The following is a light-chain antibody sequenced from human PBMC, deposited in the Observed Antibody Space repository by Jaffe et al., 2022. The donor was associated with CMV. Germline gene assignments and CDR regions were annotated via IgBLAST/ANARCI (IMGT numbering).Light chain of an antibody. CDR1: QGISNY. Sequence: DIQMTQSPSAMSASVGDRVTITCRASQGISNYLAWFQQKPGKVPQRLIYSASNLQSGVPSRFRGSGSGTDFTLTISNLQPEDFATYYCLQHHSFPLTFGQGTRVEIK. J-gene: IGKJ1*01. CDR3: LQHHSFPLT. CDR2: SAS. V-gene: IGKV1-17*03.